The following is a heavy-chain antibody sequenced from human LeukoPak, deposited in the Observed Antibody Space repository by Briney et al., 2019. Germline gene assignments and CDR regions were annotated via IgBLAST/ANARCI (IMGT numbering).Heavy chain of an antibody. Sequence: GGSLRLSCAASGFTFSSYWMHWVRQAPGKGLVWVSRINSDGSSTSYADSVKGRFTISRDNAKNTLYLQMNSLRAEDTAAYYRARAPGGKGSWFDPWGQGTLVTVSS. V-gene: IGHV3-74*01. CDR2: INSDGSST. J-gene: IGHJ5*02. D-gene: IGHD3-16*01. CDR3: ARAPGGKGSWFDP. CDR1: GFTFSSYW.